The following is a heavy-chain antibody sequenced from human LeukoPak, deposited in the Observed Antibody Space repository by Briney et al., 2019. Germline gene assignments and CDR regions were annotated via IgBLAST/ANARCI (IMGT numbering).Heavy chain of an antibody. V-gene: IGHV3-13*01. CDR2: IGTKGDT. Sequence: GGSPRLSCAASGLSFSSYDMHWVRQATGKGLEWVSAIGTKGDTYYSDSVRGRFTISRENGKNSLYLQMNSLRAGDTAVYYCAREMSDTVTWGWYFDLWGRGTLVTVSS. CDR1: GLSFSSYD. CDR3: AREMSDTVTWGWYFDL. D-gene: IGHD4-17*01. J-gene: IGHJ2*01.